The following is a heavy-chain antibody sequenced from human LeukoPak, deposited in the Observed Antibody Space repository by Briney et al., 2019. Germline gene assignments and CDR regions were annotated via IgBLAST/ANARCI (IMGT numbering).Heavy chain of an antibody. D-gene: IGHD6-13*01. CDR2: FDPEDGET. CDR1: GYTFTSYY. V-gene: IGHV1-24*01. J-gene: IGHJ6*02. Sequence: ASVKVSCKASGYTFTSYYMHWVRQAPGKGLEWMGGFDPEDGETIYAQKFQGRVTMTEDTSTDTAYMELSSLRSEDTAVYYCAIAAAGPEIYYYYYGMDVWGQGTTVTVSS. CDR3: AIAAAGPEIYYYYYGMDV.